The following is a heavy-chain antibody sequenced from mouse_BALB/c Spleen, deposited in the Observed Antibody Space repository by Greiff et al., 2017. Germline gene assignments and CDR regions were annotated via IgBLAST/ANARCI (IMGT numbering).Heavy chain of an antibody. CDR2: ISTYYGDA. CDR1: GYTFTDYA. Sequence: VKVVESGAELVRPGVSVKISCKGSGYTFTDYAMHWVKQSHAKSLEWIGVISTYYGDASYNQKFKGKATMTVDKSSSTAYMELARLTSEDSAIYYCARGKEAMDYWGQGTSVTVSS. J-gene: IGHJ4*01. V-gene: IGHV1S137*01. CDR3: ARGKEAMDY.